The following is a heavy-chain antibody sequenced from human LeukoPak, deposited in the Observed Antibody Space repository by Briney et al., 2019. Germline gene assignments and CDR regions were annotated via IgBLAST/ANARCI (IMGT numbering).Heavy chain of an antibody. CDR3: ARGPHYDILTGYSPNDGMDV. CDR1: GGSFSGYY. J-gene: IGHJ6*02. CDR2: INHSGST. V-gene: IGHV4-34*01. D-gene: IGHD3-9*01. Sequence: SETLSLTCAVYGGSFSGYYWSWIRQPPGKGLEGIGEINHSGSTNYNPSLKSRVTISVDTSKNQFSLKLSYVTAADTAVYYWARGPHYDILTGYSPNDGMDVWGQGTTVTVSS.